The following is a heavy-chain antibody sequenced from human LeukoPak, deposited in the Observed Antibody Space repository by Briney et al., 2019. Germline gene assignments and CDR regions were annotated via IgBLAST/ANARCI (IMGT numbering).Heavy chain of an antibody. Sequence: PSETLSLTCAVYGGSFSGYYWSWIRQPPGKGLEWIGEINHSGSTNYNPSLKSRATISVDTSKNQFSLKLSSVTAADTAVYYCARGGVVVAAIDYWGQGTLVTVSS. V-gene: IGHV4-34*01. CDR3: ARGGVVVAAIDY. J-gene: IGHJ4*02. D-gene: IGHD2-15*01. CDR1: GGSFSGYY. CDR2: INHSGST.